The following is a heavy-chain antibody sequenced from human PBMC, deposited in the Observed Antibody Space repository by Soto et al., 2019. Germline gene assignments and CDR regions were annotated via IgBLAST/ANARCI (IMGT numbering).Heavy chain of an antibody. CDR1: GYTFTGYY. J-gene: IGHJ6*02. CDR2: INPNSGGT. CDR3: AREAAARTLHYYGMDV. D-gene: IGHD6-13*01. Sequence: ASVKVSCKASGYTFTGYYIHWVRQAPGQGLEWMGWINPNSGGTNYAQKFQGWVTMTRDTSISTAYMELSRLRSDDTAVYYCAREAAARTLHYYGMDVWGQGTTVTV. V-gene: IGHV1-2*04.